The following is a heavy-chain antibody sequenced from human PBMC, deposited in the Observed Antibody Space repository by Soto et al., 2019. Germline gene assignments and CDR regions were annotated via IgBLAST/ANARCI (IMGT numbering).Heavy chain of an antibody. J-gene: IGHJ6*02. CDR3: AVEYYYDFWSGYSRTSPYGMDV. D-gene: IGHD3-3*01. CDR1: GGSISSYY. Sequence: SETLSLTCTVSGGSISSYYWGWIRQPPGKGLEWIGSIYYSGSTYYNPSLKSRVTISVDTSKNQFSLKLSSVTAADTAVYYCAVEYYYDFWSGYSRTSPYGMDVWGQGTTVTVSS. V-gene: IGHV4-39*01. CDR2: IYYSGST.